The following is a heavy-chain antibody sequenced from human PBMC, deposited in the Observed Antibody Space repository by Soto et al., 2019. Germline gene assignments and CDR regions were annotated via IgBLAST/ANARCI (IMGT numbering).Heavy chain of an antibody. CDR1: GGSISSYY. Sequence: PSETLSLTCSVSGGSISSYYWSWIRQPPGKGLEWIGDIYYIGSTNYNPSLKSRVTISVDTSKNQVSLKLSSVPAADTAVYYCARDHISPGWFDPWGQGTLVTVSS. CDR2: IYYIGST. J-gene: IGHJ5*02. V-gene: IGHV4-59*01. CDR3: ARDHISPGWFDP.